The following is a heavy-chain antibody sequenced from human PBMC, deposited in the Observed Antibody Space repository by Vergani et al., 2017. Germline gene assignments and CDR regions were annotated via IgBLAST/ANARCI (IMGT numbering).Heavy chain of an antibody. CDR1: GGTFSSYT. V-gene: IGHV1-69*02. J-gene: IGHJ6*02. CDR3: ARGQSSTMVRGVVYGMDV. D-gene: IGHD3-10*01. Sequence: QVQLVQSGAEVKKPGSSVKVSCKASGGTFSSYTISWVRQAPGQGLEWMGRIIPILGIANYAQKFQGRVTITADKSTSTAYMELSSLRSEDTAVYYCARGQSSTMVRGVVYGMDVWGQGTTVTVSS. CDR2: IIPILGIA.